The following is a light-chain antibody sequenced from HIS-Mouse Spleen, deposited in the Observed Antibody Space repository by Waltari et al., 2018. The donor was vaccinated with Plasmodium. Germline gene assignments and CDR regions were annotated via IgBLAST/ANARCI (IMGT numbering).Light chain of an antibody. J-gene: IGLJ2*01. CDR2: DVS. CDR1: SRDVGGYNY. V-gene: IGLV2-11*01. Sequence: QSALTQPRSVSGSPGQSVTISCTGTSRDVGGYNYVSWYQQHPGNAPKLMIYDVSKRPAGVPDRFSGSNSGNTASLTISGLQAEDEADYYCCSDAGSYTLVFGGGTKLTVL. CDR3: CSDAGSYTLV.